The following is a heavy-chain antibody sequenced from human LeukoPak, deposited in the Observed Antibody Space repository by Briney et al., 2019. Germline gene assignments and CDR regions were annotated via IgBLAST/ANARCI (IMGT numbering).Heavy chain of an antibody. CDR3: AKAPPDTWEYYYGMDV. D-gene: IGHD1-26*01. Sequence: GGSLRLSCAASGFTFSGYAMTWVRQAPGKGLEWVSAISGRGDATFYAESVKGRFTISRDNSKNTLYVQMNSLRAEDTALYYCAKAPPDTWEYYYGMDVWGKGTMVTVSS. CDR2: ISGRGDAT. V-gene: IGHV3-23*01. CDR1: GFTFSGYA. J-gene: IGHJ6*04.